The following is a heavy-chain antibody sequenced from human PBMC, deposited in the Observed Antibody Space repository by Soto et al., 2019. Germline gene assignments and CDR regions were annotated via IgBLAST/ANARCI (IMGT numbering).Heavy chain of an antibody. D-gene: IGHD1-26*01. CDR1: GFSFDDNA. J-gene: IGHJ6*02. Sequence: GGSLRLSCAGSGFSFDDNAMHWVRQAPGQGLEWVSGISWNSESIGYADSVKGRFTISRDNAKNSLYLQMNSLRAEDTAVYYCAKDGASGSYPPYYYFGMDVWGQGTTVTVSS. V-gene: IGHV3-9*01. CDR2: ISWNSESI. CDR3: AKDGASGSYPPYYYFGMDV.